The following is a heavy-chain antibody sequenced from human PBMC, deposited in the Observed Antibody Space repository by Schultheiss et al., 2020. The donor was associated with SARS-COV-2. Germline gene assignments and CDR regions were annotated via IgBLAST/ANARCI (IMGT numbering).Heavy chain of an antibody. D-gene: IGHD2-2*02. J-gene: IGHJ4*02. CDR3: ARTVRYPRKEFDY. CDR1: GGSISSYY. Sequence: SETLSLTCTVSGGSISSYYWGWIRQPPGKGLEWIGSIYYSGSTNYNPSLKSRVTISVDTSKNQFSLKLSSVTAADTAVYYCARTVRYPRKEFDYWGQGTLVTVSS. CDR2: IYYSGST. V-gene: IGHV4-59*01.